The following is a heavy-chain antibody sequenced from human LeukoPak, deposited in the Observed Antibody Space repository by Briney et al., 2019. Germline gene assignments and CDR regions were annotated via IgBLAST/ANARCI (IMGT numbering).Heavy chain of an antibody. CDR2: ISGSGGST. D-gene: IGHD3-22*01. Sequence: GGSLRLSCAASGFTFSSYGMSWVRQAPGKGLEWVSAISGSGGSTYYADSVKGRFTISRDNSKNTLYLQMNSLRAEDTAVYYCAKDLLYDSSGYYFHDAFDIWGQGTMVTVSS. CDR3: AKDLLYDSSGYYFHDAFDI. V-gene: IGHV3-23*01. CDR1: GFTFSSYG. J-gene: IGHJ3*02.